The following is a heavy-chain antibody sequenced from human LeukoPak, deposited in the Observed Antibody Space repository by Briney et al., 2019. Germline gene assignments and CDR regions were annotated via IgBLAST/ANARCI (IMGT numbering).Heavy chain of an antibody. Sequence: PSETLSLTCAVYGGSFSGYYWSWIRQPPGKGLEWIGEINHSGSTNYNPSLKGRVTISVDTSKNQFSLKLSSVTAADTAVYYCARGPRGISYYYYMDVWGKGTTVTVSS. CDR2: INHSGST. CDR1: GGSFSGYY. CDR3: ARGPRGISYYYYMDV. D-gene: IGHD5-24*01. J-gene: IGHJ6*03. V-gene: IGHV4-34*01.